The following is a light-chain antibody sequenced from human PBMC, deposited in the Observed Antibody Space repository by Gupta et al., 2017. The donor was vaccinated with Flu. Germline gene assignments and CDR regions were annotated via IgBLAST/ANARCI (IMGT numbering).Light chain of an antibody. J-gene: IGKJ4*01. CDR3: QRYNEYPFI. V-gene: IGKV1-16*01. CDR2: DTS. CDR1: QVTSTF. Sequence: GDTVTITCRSSQVTSTFLAWFHQKPGKAPRSLIYDTSSLLSGVPSIFRGSKSGSDFTLTITNLQAEYSGTYYCQRYNEYPFIFGAGTKVE.